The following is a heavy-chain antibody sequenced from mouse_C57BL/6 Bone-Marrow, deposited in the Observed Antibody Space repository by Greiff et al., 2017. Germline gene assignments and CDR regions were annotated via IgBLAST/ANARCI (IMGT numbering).Heavy chain of an antibody. CDR1: GYTFTSYW. J-gene: IGHJ1*03. V-gene: IGHV1-5*01. Sequence: EVQLQQSGTVLARPGASVKMSCKTSGYTFTSYWMHWVKQRPGQGLEWIGALYPGNRDTSYNQKFKGKAKLTAVTSASTAYMELSSLTNEDSAVYYCTRSPYGNFYYWYFDVWGTEATVTVSS. CDR2: LYPGNRDT. CDR3: TRSPYGNFYYWYFDV. D-gene: IGHD2-1*01.